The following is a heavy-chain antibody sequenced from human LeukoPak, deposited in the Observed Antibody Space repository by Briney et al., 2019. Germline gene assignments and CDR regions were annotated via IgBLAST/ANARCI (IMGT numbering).Heavy chain of an antibody. J-gene: IGHJ5*01. Sequence: GGSLRLSCSASGFTFSSYEMNWARQAPGKGLEWISYISSSGSTIYYADSVKGRFTISRDNAKNSLYLQMNSLRAEDTAIYYCARENWFDSWGQGTLVTVSS. V-gene: IGHV3-48*03. CDR2: ISSSGSTI. CDR3: ARENWFDS. CDR1: GFTFSSYE.